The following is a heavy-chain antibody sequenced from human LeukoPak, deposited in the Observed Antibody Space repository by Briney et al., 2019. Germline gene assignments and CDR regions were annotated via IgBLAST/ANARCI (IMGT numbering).Heavy chain of an antibody. CDR2: IYYSGST. D-gene: IGHD2-15*01. V-gene: IGHV4-59*12. CDR3: ARVRCSGGSCPYYYYYYYMDV. CDR1: GGSISSYY. J-gene: IGHJ6*03. Sequence: SETLSLTCTVSGGSISSYYWSWIRQPPGKGLEWIGYIYYSGSTNYNPSLKSRVTISVDTSKNQFSLKLRFVTAADTAVYYCARVRCSGGSCPYYYYYYYMDVWGKGTTVTVSS.